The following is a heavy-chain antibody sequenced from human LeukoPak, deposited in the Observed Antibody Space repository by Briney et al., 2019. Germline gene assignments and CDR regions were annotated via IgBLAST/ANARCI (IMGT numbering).Heavy chain of an antibody. CDR2: INQDGSQK. Sequence: GGSLRLSCAGSGFTFSSHWIGWGRQAPGKGLEWVAHINQDGSQKYYVDSVEGRFAISRDNAKNSLYLQMNSLRAEDTAIYYCARWRRQQSEFDLWGQGTLATIS. V-gene: IGHV3-7*01. D-gene: IGHD3-3*01. CDR3: ARWRRQQSEFDL. J-gene: IGHJ4*02. CDR1: GFTFSSHW.